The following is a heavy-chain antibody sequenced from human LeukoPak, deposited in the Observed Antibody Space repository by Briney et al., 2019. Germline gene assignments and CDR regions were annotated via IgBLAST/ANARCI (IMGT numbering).Heavy chain of an antibody. V-gene: IGHV4-4*07. CDR1: GGSITSYY. Sequence: SETLSLTCTVSGGSITSYYWSWIRQPAGKGLEWIGRINASGSTNYNPSLKSRVTMSVDSSKNQFSLNLSSVTAADTAVYYCARGGRFPDYWGQGTLVTVSS. CDR3: ARGGRFPDY. CDR2: INASGST. J-gene: IGHJ4*02. D-gene: IGHD3-10*01.